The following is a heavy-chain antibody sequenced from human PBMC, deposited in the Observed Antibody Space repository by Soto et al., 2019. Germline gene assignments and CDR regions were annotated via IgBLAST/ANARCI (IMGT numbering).Heavy chain of an antibody. V-gene: IGHV4-39*01. Sequence: SETLSPTCTVSGGSISSSSYYWGWIRQPPGRGLEWIGSIYYSGSTYYNPSLKSRVTISVDTSKNQFSLKLSSVTAADTAVYYCARDFYSNPPDGIDFRGRRTLDPVSS. CDR1: GGSISSSSYY. CDR3: ARDFYSNPPDGIDF. J-gene: IGHJ4*01. CDR2: IYYSGST. D-gene: IGHD4-4*01.